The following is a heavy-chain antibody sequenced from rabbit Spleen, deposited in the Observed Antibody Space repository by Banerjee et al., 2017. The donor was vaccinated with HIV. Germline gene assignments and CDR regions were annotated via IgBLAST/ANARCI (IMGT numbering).Heavy chain of an antibody. J-gene: IGHJ6*01. D-gene: IGHD8-1*01. V-gene: IGHV1S47*01. CDR3: ARDGAGGSYFAL. CDR1: GFSFSANYD. CDR2: IDPVFGIT. Sequence: QEQLVESGGGLVQPGASLTLTCTASGFSFSANYDISWVRQAPGKGLEWIGYIDPVFGITYYANWVNGRFSISRENAQNTVFLQMTSLTAADTATYFCARDGAGGSYFALWGPGTLVTVS.